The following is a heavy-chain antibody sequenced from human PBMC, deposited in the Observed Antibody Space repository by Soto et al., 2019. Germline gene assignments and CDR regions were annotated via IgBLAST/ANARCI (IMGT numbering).Heavy chain of an antibody. CDR3: AREYNNGSGNNGPSYY. CDR1: GFIFNNYG. D-gene: IGHD3-10*01. Sequence: QVQLVESGGGAAQPGRSLRLSCAASGFIFNNYGMHWVRQAPGKGLEWVAAIWHDGSHPSYVDSVKGRLTISRDNSKNPLNLQMDSLRAEDTAVYYCAREYNNGSGNNGPSYYWGQGTRVTVS. J-gene: IGHJ4*02. CDR2: IWHDGSHP. V-gene: IGHV3-33*01.